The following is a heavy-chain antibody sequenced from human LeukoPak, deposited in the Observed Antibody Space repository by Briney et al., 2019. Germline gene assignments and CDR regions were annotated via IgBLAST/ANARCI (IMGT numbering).Heavy chain of an antibody. J-gene: IGHJ4*02. D-gene: IGHD3-10*01. CDR1: GFTFSGYA. CDR2: ISGSGGST. Sequence: GGSLRLSCAASGFTFSGYAMSWVRQAPGKGLEWVSAISGSGGSTYYADSVKGRFTISRDNSKNTLYLQMNSLRAEDTAVYYCAKAMVRGWEYYFDYWGQGTLVTVSS. CDR3: AKAMVRGWEYYFDY. V-gene: IGHV3-23*01.